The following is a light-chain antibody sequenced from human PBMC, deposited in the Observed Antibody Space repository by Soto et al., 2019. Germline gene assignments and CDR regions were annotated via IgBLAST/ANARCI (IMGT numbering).Light chain of an antibody. Sequence: EIVLTQSPVTLSLSPGERATLSCRASQSVSSKLAWYQQKPGQAPRLLIYDASNRATGVPARFSGSGSGTDFTLTISSLEPEDFAVYYCQQRNNWPLYTFGQGTKLEIK. CDR2: DAS. CDR3: QQRNNWPLYT. J-gene: IGKJ2*01. CDR1: QSVSSK. V-gene: IGKV3-11*01.